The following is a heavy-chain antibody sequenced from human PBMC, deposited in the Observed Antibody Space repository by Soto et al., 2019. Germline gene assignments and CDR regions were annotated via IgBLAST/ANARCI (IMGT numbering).Heavy chain of an antibody. D-gene: IGHD3-3*01. CDR3: TTGSYEGY. V-gene: IGHV3-15*07. CDR2: IKTKPQGETK. Sequence: EVQLVESGGGLVQPGGSLRLSCATSDFIFTDAWMNWVRQAPGKGLEWVGRIKTKPQGETKDYAAPVKGRFTISRDDSRNTLHLQMTSLRTEDTALYYFTTGSYEGYWGQGVLVTVSS. J-gene: IGHJ4*02. CDR1: DFIFTDAW.